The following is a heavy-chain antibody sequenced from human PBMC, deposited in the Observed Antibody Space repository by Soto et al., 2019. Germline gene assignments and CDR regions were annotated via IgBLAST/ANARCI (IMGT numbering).Heavy chain of an antibody. V-gene: IGHV3-48*03. D-gene: IGHD6-13*01. J-gene: IGHJ2*01. CDR3: ARAYSSSWEYWYFDL. CDR1: GFTFSSYE. CDR2: ISSSGSTI. Sequence: GGSLRLSCAASGFTFSSYEMNWFRQAPWKGLEWVSYISSSGSTIYYADSVKGRFTISRDNAKNSLYLQMNSLRAEDTAVYYCARAYSSSWEYWYFDLWGRGTLVTVSS.